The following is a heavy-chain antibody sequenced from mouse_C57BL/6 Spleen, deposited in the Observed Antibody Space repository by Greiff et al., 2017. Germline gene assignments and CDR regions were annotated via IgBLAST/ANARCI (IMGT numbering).Heavy chain of an antibody. Sequence: VQLKESGAELVRPGASVKLSCTASGFNIKDDYMHWVKQRPVQGLEWIGWIAPENGDTEYASKFPGKDTITADTSSNTAYLQLSRLTSEDTAVYYCTRGGHFDYWGQGTTLTVSS. CDR1: GFNIKDDY. CDR2: IAPENGDT. J-gene: IGHJ2*01. V-gene: IGHV14-4*01. CDR3: TRGGHFDY.